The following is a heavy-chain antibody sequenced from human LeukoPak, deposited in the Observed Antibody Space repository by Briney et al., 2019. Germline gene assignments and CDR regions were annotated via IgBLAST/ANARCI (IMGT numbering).Heavy chain of an antibody. CDR3: ATEGFYF. V-gene: IGHV3-23*01. CDR1: GAAFSKYG. Sequence: GGSLRLSCAASGAAFSKYGMKWVRQAAGAGLECISGISRSGDITHYADSVKGRFTISRDNVKNTLYLQMNSLRAEDTALYYCATEGFYFWGPGTQVTVSS. J-gene: IGHJ4*02. CDR2: ISRSGDIT.